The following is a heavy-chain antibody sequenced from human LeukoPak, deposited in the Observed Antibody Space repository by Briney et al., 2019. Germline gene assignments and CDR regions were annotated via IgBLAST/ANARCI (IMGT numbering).Heavy chain of an antibody. V-gene: IGHV3-21*01. CDR2: ISSSSSYI. D-gene: IGHD6-13*01. J-gene: IGHJ4*02. CDR3: ARVDKAAAGDFDY. CDR1: GFTFSSYS. Sequence: SGGSLRLSCAASGFTFSSYSMNWVRQAPGKGLEWVSSISSSSSYIYYADSVKGRFTISRDNAKNSLYLQMNSLRAEDTAVYYCARVDKAAAGDFDYWGQGTLVTVSS.